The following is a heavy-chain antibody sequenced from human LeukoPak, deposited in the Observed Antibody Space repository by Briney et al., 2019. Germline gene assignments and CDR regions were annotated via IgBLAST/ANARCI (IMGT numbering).Heavy chain of an antibody. V-gene: IGHV3-48*03. Sequence: GGSLTLSCAASGFTLSSYEMNWARQAPEKGLEWVSCISSSGGTKYYADSVKGRFTISRDKAEKSLYLQMNSLRAEDAAVYYCARYCSGTKCLHYWGQGTLVTVSS. CDR2: ISSSGGTK. CDR3: ARYCSGTKCLHY. CDR1: GFTLSSYE. D-gene: IGHD2-2*01. J-gene: IGHJ4*02.